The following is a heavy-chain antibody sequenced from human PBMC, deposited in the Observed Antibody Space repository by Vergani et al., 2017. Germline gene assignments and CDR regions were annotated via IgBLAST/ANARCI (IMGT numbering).Heavy chain of an antibody. D-gene: IGHD1-26*01. CDR2: ISYDGSNK. CDR3: AKDRVLQGGATTPVAYYFDY. V-gene: IGHV3-30*18. Sequence: QVQLVESGGGVVQPGRSLRLSCAASGFTFSSYGMHWVRQAPGKGLEWVAVISYDGSNKYYADSVKGRFTISRDNSKNTLYLQMNSLRAEDTAVYYCAKDRVLQGGATTPVAYYFDYWGQGTLVTVSS. J-gene: IGHJ4*02. CDR1: GFTFSSYG.